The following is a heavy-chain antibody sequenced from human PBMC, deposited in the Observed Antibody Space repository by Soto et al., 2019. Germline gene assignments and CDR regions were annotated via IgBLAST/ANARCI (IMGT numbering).Heavy chain of an antibody. D-gene: IGHD4-4*01. V-gene: IGHV1-8*01. J-gene: IGHJ6*02. CDR1: GYTFTSYD. CDR2: MNPNSGNT. Sequence: ASVKVSCKASGYTFTSYDINWVRQATGQGLEWMGWMNPNSGNTGYAQKFQGRVTMTRNTSKSTAYMELSSLRSEDSAVYYCARSLTQVTHYYYYGMDVWGQGTTVTVS. CDR3: ARSLTQVTHYYYYGMDV.